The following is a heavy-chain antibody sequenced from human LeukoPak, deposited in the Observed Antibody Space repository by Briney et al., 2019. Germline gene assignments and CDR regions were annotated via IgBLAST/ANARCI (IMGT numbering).Heavy chain of an antibody. CDR3: ATDGNSFDF. CDR2: INKDGSKI. Sequence: GGTLRLSCAASGFTFSDSWMSWVRQAPGKGLEWVANINKDGSKIYYLGSVKGRFTISRDNAKKSVSLQMNSLRAEDTAVYFCATDGNSFDFWGQGAQVTVSS. D-gene: IGHD4-23*01. V-gene: IGHV3-7*01. J-gene: IGHJ4*02. CDR1: GFTFSDSW.